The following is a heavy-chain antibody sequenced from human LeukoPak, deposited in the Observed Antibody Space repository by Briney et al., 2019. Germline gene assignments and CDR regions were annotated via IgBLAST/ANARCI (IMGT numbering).Heavy chain of an antibody. D-gene: IGHD3-22*01. CDR2: IYYSGST. J-gene: IGHJ3*02. V-gene: IGHV4-30-4*08. Sequence: SETLSLTCTVSGGSISSGDYYWSWIRQPPGKGLDWIGYIYYSGSTYYNPSLKSRVTISVGTSKIHFSLKLSSVTAADTALYYCASSRRYYYGSSGYYAFDIWGQGTMVTVSS. CDR3: ASSRRYYYGSSGYYAFDI. CDR1: GGSISSGDYY.